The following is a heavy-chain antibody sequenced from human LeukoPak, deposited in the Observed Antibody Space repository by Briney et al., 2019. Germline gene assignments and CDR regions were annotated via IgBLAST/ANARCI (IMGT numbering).Heavy chain of an antibody. CDR2: ITGSGATT. CDR1: EFTFSSYA. J-gene: IGHJ4*02. CDR3: ARESGSYEGVADY. Sequence: PGASLRLSCAASEFTFSSYAMSWVRQAPGKGLEWVSTITGSGATTYYADSVKGRFTISRDISKNTLYLYLQMNSLRAEDTAVYYCARESGSYEGVADYWGQGTLVTVSS. V-gene: IGHV3-23*01. D-gene: IGHD1-26*01.